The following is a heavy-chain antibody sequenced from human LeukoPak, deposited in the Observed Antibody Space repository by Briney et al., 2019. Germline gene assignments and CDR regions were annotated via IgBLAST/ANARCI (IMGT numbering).Heavy chain of an antibody. Sequence: TGGPLRLSCAASGFTFSSYGMHWVRQAPGKGLEWVAVISYDGSNKYYADSVKGRFAISRDNSKNTLYLQMNSLRAEDTAVYYCVKLIVVVYWGQGTLVTVSS. CDR1: GFTFSSYG. V-gene: IGHV3-30*18. CDR2: ISYDGSNK. D-gene: IGHD3-22*01. CDR3: VKLIVVVY. J-gene: IGHJ4*02.